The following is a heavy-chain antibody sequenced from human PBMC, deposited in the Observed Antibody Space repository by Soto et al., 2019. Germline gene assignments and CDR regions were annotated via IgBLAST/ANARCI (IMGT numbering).Heavy chain of an antibody. D-gene: IGHD6-13*01. CDR1: GYTFTSYA. Sequence: ASVKVSCKASGYTFTSYAMHWVRQAPGQRLEWMGWINAGNGNTKYSQKFQGRVTITRDTSASTAYMELSSLRSEDTAVYYCARDPGPPLGIGAAGDLYSTGMDVWGQDAALTVSS. V-gene: IGHV1-3*01. J-gene: IGHJ6*02. CDR3: ARDPGPPLGIGAAGDLYSTGMDV. CDR2: INAGNGNT.